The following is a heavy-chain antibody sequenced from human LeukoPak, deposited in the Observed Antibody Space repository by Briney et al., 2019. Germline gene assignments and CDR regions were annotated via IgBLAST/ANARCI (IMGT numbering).Heavy chain of an antibody. CDR3: ARGLAYCGGDCYSPWGLDV. V-gene: IGHV4-34*01. D-gene: IGHD2-21*02. CDR2: INHSENT. CDR1: GGSFSGYY. J-gene: IGHJ6*04. Sequence: PSETLSLTCAVYGGSFSGYYWSWIRQPPGKGLEWIGEINHSENTNYNPSLKGRVAISVDTSKNQFSLKLSSATAADTSVYYCARGLAYCGGDCYSPWGLDVWGKGTTVTVSS.